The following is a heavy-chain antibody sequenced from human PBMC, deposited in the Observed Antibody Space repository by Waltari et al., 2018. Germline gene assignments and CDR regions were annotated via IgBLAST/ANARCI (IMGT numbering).Heavy chain of an antibody. V-gene: IGHV3-7*01. D-gene: IGHD6-19*01. J-gene: IGHJ6*02. CDR1: GFTFSSYW. CDR2: IKQDGSEK. CDR3: AREGGVGSSGWLNGMDV. Sequence: EVQLVESGGGLVQPGGSLRLSCAASGFTFSSYWLSWFGQAPGRGLAWVANIKQDGSEKYYVDSVKGRFTISRDNAKNSLYLQMNSLRAEDTAVYYCAREGGVGSSGWLNGMDVWGQGTTVTVSS.